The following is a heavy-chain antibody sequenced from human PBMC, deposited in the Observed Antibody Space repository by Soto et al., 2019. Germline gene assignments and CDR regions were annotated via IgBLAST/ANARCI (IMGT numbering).Heavy chain of an antibody. CDR3: ARGRYGDY. CDR2: ISAHNGNT. CDR1: GYGFTTYG. D-gene: IGHD1-1*01. V-gene: IGHV1-18*01. Sequence: QVHLVQSGAEVKKPGASVKVSCKGSGYGFTTYGITWVRQAPGQGLEWMAWISAHNGNTNYAQKLQGRVTVTRDTSTSTAYMELKSLRYNGTAVYYCARGRYGDYWGQGALVTVSS. J-gene: IGHJ4*02.